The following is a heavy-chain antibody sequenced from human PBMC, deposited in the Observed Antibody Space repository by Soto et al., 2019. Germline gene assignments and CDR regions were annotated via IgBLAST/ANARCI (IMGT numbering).Heavy chain of an antibody. Sequence: QVQLVQSGAEVKKPGSSVKVSCKASGGTFSTYTISWVRQAPGQGLEWLGRIIPMVGIANYAQKFQGRVTITADKSTSTAYMALSSLTSDDTAVYYCARETLVRGVIITEYYFDYWGQGTLVTVS. V-gene: IGHV1-69*08. D-gene: IGHD3-10*01. CDR1: GGTFSTYT. CDR2: IIPMVGIA. J-gene: IGHJ4*02. CDR3: ARETLVRGVIITEYYFDY.